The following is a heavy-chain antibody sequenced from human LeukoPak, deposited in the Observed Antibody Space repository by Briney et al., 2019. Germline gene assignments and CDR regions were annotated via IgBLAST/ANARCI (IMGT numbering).Heavy chain of an antibody. CDR2: VHDTGST. J-gene: IGHJ2*01. D-gene: IGHD1-26*01. CDR1: GSSVSTFY. Sequence: SETLSLTCIVSGSSVSTFYWSWLRQSPGTGLEWIGFVHDTGSTAYNPSLKSRVTVSLETSKNQLSLMLTSVTAADTAMYYCARGSTDVYWYLDVWGRGTLVTVSS. CDR3: ARGSTDVYWYLDV. V-gene: IGHV4-59*02.